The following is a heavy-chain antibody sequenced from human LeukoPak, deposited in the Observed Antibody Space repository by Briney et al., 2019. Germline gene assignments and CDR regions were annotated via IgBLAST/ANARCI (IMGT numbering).Heavy chain of an antibody. CDR3: ARGPFVLIAAAANDAFDV. CDR2: ISSSGSSV. V-gene: IGHV3-48*03. D-gene: IGHD6-13*01. J-gene: IGHJ3*01. CDR1: GFTFSSYE. Sequence: GGSLRLSCAASGFTFSSYEMNWVRQAPGQGLEWVSYISSSGSSVYYADSVRGRFTISRDNAKNPLYLQMYSLRAEDTAVYYCARGPFVLIAAAANDAFDVWGQGTVVTVSS.